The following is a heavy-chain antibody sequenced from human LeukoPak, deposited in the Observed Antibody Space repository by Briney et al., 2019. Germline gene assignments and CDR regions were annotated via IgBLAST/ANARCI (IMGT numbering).Heavy chain of an antibody. CDR3: ARDESTSILWW. CDR1: GYTFNKYG. CDR2: INPSGGST. D-gene: IGHD2-21*01. J-gene: IGHJ1*01. V-gene: IGHV1-46*02. Sequence: ASVKVSCKASGYTFNKYGISWVRQAPGQGLEWMGIINPSGGSTSYAQKFQGRVTMTRDTSTSTVYMELSSLRSEDTAVYYCARDESTSILWWWGQGTLVTVSS.